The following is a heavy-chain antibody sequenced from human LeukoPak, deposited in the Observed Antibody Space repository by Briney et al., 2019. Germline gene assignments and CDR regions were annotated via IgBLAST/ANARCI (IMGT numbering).Heavy chain of an antibody. V-gene: IGHV4-31*03. CDR1: GGSISSGGYY. CDR2: IYYSGST. CDR3: ARTSIAAAGRSYYYYGMDV. J-gene: IGHJ6*02. Sequence: SETLSLTCTVSGGSISSGGYYWSWIRQHPGKGLEWIGYIYYSGSTYYNPSLKSRVTISVDTSKNQFSLKLSSVTAADTAVYYCARTSIAAAGRSYYYYGMDVWGQGTTVTVSS. D-gene: IGHD6-13*01.